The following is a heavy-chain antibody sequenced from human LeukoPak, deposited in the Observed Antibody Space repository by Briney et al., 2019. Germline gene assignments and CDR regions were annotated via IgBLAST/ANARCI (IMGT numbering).Heavy chain of an antibody. Sequence: SETLSLTCTVSGGSINSSYYYCGWIRQPPGKGLEWIGSIYYSGGTYYNPSLKSRVTISVDTSKNQFSLKLSSVTAADTAVYYCARASASEGYYYGSGPLLRAAFDIWGQGTMVTVSS. V-gene: IGHV4-39*01. CDR1: GGSINSSYYY. CDR2: IYYSGGT. CDR3: ARASASEGYYYGSGPLLRAAFDI. J-gene: IGHJ3*02. D-gene: IGHD3-10*01.